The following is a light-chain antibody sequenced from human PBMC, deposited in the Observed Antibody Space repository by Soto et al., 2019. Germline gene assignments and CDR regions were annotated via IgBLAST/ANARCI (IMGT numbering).Light chain of an antibody. CDR1: QIVSSN. CDR3: QPYNKLPPYT. CDR2: GAS. V-gene: IGKV3-15*01. Sequence: EILITQSPATLSVSPGERATLSCRASQIVSSNLAWYQQKPGQPPRILIYGASTRSPGIPARFSGSGSGTEFTLTISSLQSEYFALYYCQPYNKLPPYTSGQGTKLEIK. J-gene: IGKJ2*01.